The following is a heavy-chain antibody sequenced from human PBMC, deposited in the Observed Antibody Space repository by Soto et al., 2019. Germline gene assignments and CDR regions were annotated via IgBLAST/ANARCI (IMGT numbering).Heavy chain of an antibody. Sequence: QVQLVQSGAEVKKPGPSVKVSSSAPGVTFSSYAFTWVQQAPGQGLEWMGNIIPVFRTSTYAQRFQGRLTISADESTNTVYMELSSLRSEDTAVYFCAKDGSWDGGGGESWGQGTLVIVSS. CDR2: IIPVFRTS. V-gene: IGHV1-69*18. CDR3: AKDGSWDGGGGES. J-gene: IGHJ4*02. CDR1: GVTFSSYA. D-gene: IGHD3-16*01.